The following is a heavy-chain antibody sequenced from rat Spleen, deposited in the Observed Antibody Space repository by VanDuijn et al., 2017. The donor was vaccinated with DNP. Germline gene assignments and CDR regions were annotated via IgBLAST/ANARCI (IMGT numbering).Heavy chain of an antibody. CDR1: GFTFSNYD. CDR2: ISTSGGST. CDR3: ARRAGGMDA. Sequence: EVQLVESGGGLVQPGRSLKLSCAASGFTFSNYDMAWVRQAPTKGLEWVASISTSGGSTYYRDSVKGRFTVSRDNAKSTLYLQMDSLRSEDTATYYCARRAGGMDAWGQGTSVTVSS. J-gene: IGHJ4*01. V-gene: IGHV5-25*01. D-gene: IGHD1-2*01.